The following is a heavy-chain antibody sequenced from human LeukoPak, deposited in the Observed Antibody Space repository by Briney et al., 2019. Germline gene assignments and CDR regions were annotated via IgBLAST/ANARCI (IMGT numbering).Heavy chain of an antibody. CDR1: GGSISSSSYY. Sequence: SETLSLTCTVSGGSISSSSYYWGWIRQPPGTGLEWIGSIYYSGSTYYNPSLKSRVTISVDTSKNQFSLKLSSVTAADTAVYYCARGPTQYYYDSSGYSHWGQGTLVTVSS. D-gene: IGHD3-22*01. CDR2: IYYSGST. V-gene: IGHV4-39*01. J-gene: IGHJ4*02. CDR3: ARGPTQYYYDSSGYSH.